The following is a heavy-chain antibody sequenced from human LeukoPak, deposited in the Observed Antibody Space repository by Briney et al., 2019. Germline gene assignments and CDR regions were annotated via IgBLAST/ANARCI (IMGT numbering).Heavy chain of an antibody. CDR1: GGSISSSSYY. V-gene: IGHV4-39*07. D-gene: IGHD2-2*01. J-gene: IGHJ6*02. CDR3: ARDWGYQLLSYGMDV. CDR2: IHYSGST. Sequence: SETLSLTCTVSGGSISSSSYYWGWIRQPPGKGLEWIGSIHYSGSTYYNPSLKSRVTISVDTSKNQFSLKLSSVTAADTAVYYCARDWGYQLLSYGMDVWGQGTTVTVSS.